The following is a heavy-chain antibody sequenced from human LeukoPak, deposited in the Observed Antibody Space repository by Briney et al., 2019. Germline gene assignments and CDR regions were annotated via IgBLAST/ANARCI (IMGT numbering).Heavy chain of an antibody. CDR1: GYTFTSYG. CDR2: ISAYNGNA. Sequence: GASVKVSCKASGYTFTSYGISWVRQAPGQGLEWMGWISAYNGNANYAQNLQGRVTMTTDTSTSTAYMELRSLRSDDTAVYYCARDTVKWLVSPKGAFDIWGQGTMVTVSS. CDR3: ARDTVKWLVSPKGAFDI. V-gene: IGHV1-18*01. D-gene: IGHD6-19*01. J-gene: IGHJ3*02.